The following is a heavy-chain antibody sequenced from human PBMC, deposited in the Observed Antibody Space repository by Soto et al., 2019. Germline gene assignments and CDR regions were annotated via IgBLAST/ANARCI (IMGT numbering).Heavy chain of an antibody. Sequence: QVQLVQSGAEVRKPGASVKVSCKASGYTFTSYDINWLRQTTGEGLVWMGWMNPNSDNTIYAPKCQGSVTMPRNTSTNTANMELRILTSADTTVYYCARVKDILNVPEPRDSWGQGTVVTVSS. CDR3: ARVKDILNVPEPRDS. D-gene: IGHD2-15*01. CDR1: GYTFTSYD. CDR2: MNPNSDNT. J-gene: IGHJ4*02. V-gene: IGHV1-8*01.